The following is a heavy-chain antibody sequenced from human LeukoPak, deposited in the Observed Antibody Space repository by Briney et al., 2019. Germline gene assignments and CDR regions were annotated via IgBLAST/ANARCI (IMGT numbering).Heavy chain of an antibody. V-gene: IGHV4-31*03. J-gene: IGHJ4*02. CDR3: ARVDYDILTGYYPLFDY. CDR1: GGSISSGGYY. Sequence: SQTLSLTCTVSGGSISSGGYYWSWIRQHPGKGLEWIGYIYYSGSTYYNPSLKSRVTISVDTSKNQFSLKLSSVTAADTAVYNCARVDYDILTGYYPLFDYWGQGTLVTVSS. CDR2: IYYSGST. D-gene: IGHD3-9*01.